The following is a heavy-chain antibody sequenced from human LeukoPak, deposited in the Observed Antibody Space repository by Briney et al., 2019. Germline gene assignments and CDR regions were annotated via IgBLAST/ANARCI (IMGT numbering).Heavy chain of an antibody. Sequence: LETLSLTCTVSGVSLSNYWSWIRQPPGKGLEWIGFVSYSGATNYNPSLKSRVTISVATSKNQFSLKLTSVTAADTAVYYCARDGLSWILDSWGQGTLVTVSS. CDR3: ARDGLSWILDS. CDR1: GVSLSNY. CDR2: VSYSGAT. V-gene: IGHV4-59*01. D-gene: IGHD2-2*03. J-gene: IGHJ4*02.